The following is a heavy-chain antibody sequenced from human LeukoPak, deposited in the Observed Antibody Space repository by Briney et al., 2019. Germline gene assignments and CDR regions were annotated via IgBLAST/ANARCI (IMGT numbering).Heavy chain of an antibody. Sequence: SVKVSCKASGFTFTTSAVQWVRQARGQRLEWIGRIVVGSGNTDHAQKFQGRLTITRDISTSTAYMELSSPTSDDTAVYYCAAVPNANAWYWDDAFDIWGQGTMVTVSS. J-gene: IGHJ3*02. D-gene: IGHD2-8*02. V-gene: IGHV1-58*01. CDR1: GFTFTTSA. CDR3: AAVPNANAWYWDDAFDI. CDR2: IVVGSGNT.